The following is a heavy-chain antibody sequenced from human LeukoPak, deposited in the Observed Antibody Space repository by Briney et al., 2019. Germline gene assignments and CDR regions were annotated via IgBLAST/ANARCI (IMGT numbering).Heavy chain of an antibody. CDR3: ARLRWPRGGRSSFDY. J-gene: IGHJ4*02. CDR2: VNPDDSDT. CDR1: EYSFTSHW. V-gene: IGHV5-51*01. Sequence: GESLKISCKASEYSFTSHWIGWVRQMPGKGLEWMGIVNPDDSDTIYSPSFQGQVTISADESITTAYLQWSSLKASDTAMYYCARLRWPRGGRSSFDYWGQGALVTVSS. D-gene: IGHD3-10*01.